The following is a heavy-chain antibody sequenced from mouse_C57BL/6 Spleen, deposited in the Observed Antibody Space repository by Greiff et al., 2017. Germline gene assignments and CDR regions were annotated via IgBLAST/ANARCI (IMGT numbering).Heavy chain of an antibody. CDR2: IYPRSGNT. Sequence: VQLQQSGAELARPGASVKLSCKASGYTFTSYGISWVKQRTGQGLEWIGEIYPRSGNTYYNEKFKGKATLTADKSSSTAYMELRSLTSEDSAVYFCARRGVTTVVATFSYYAMDYWGQGTSVTVSS. V-gene: IGHV1-81*01. D-gene: IGHD1-1*01. J-gene: IGHJ4*01. CDR1: GYTFTSYG. CDR3: ARRGVTTVVATFSYYAMDY.